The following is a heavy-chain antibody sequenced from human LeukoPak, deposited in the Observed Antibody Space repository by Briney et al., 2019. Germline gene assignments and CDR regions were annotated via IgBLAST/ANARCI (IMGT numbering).Heavy chain of an antibody. Sequence: PGGSLRLSCAASGFTFSSYAMSWVRQAPGKGLEWVSAISGSGGSTYYADSVKGRFTISRDNSKNTLYLQMNSLRPEDTAIYYCAKSTRGYSYHYYFDYWGQGTLVTVSS. V-gene: IGHV3-23*01. CDR3: AKSTRGYSYHYYFDY. CDR2: ISGSGGST. D-gene: IGHD5-18*01. J-gene: IGHJ4*02. CDR1: GFTFSSYA.